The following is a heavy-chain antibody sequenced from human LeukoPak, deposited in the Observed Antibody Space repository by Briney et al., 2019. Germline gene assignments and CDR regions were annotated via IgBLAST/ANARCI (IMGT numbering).Heavy chain of an antibody. V-gene: IGHV3-33*01. CDR3: AREEHTYYYDSSGYSFDY. J-gene: IGHJ4*02. Sequence: GGSLRLSCAASGFTFSNYGMYWVRQAPGKGLEWVAVIWYDGSKKYHADSVQGRFTISRDNSKNTLYLQMNSLRAEDTAVYYCAREEHTYYYDSSGYSFDYWGQGTLVTVSS. CDR1: GFTFSNYG. CDR2: IWYDGSKK. D-gene: IGHD3-22*01.